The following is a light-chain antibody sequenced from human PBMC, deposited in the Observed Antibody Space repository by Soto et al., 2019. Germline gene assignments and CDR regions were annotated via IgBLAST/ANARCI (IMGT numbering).Light chain of an antibody. Sequence: DIQMTQSPSSVSASVGDRVTITCRASQNIATYLNWYQQTPGKAPKLLIYTASTLQSGVPSRFSGSGSGTDFTLTISSLQPEDFATFYCQQSYNTPLTFGGGTKGDIK. J-gene: IGKJ4*01. CDR1: QNIATY. CDR2: TAS. V-gene: IGKV1-39*01. CDR3: QQSYNTPLT.